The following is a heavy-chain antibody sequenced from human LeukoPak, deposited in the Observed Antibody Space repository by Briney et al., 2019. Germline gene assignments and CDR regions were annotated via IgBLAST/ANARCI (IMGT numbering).Heavy chain of an antibody. CDR1: GFTFSSYW. D-gene: IGHD2-15*01. CDR2: IKQDGSEK. J-gene: IGHJ1*01. Sequence: GSLRLSCAASGFTFSSYWMSWVRPAPGKGLEWVANIKQDGSEKYYVDSVKGRFTISRDNAKNSLYLQMNSLRAEDTAVYYCATARYCSGGSCYSYEYFQHWGQGTLVTVSS. V-gene: IGHV3-7*03. CDR3: ATARYCSGGSCYSYEYFQH.